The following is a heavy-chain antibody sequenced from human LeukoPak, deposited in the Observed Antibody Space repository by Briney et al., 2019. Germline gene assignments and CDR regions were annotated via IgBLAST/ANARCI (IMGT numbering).Heavy chain of an antibody. CDR1: GGSISSSSYY. J-gene: IGHJ4*02. D-gene: IGHD6-6*01. Sequence: PSETLSLTCTVSGGSISSSSYYWGWIRQPPGKGLEWIGSIYYSGSTYYNPSLKSRVTISVDTSKNQFSLKLSSVTAADTAVYYCARQVAARFDYWGQGTLVTVSS. V-gene: IGHV4-39*07. CDR3: ARQVAARFDY. CDR2: IYYSGST.